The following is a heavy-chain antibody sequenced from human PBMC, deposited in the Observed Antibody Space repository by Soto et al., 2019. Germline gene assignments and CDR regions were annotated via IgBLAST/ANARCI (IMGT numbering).Heavy chain of an antibody. D-gene: IGHD3-10*01. CDR2: INHSGST. V-gene: IGHV4-34*01. Sequence: QVQLQQWGAGLLKPSETLSLTCAVYGGSFSGYYWSWIRQPPGKGLEWIGEINHSGSTKYNPSLKSRVTISVDTSKNQFSLKLSSVTAADTAVYYCARVRSWITMVRSYKALHFDYWGQGTLVTVSS. CDR3: ARVRSWITMVRSYKALHFDY. CDR1: GGSFSGYY. J-gene: IGHJ4*02.